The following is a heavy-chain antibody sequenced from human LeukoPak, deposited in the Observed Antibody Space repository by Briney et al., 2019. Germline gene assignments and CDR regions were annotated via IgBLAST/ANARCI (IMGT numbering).Heavy chain of an antibody. CDR2: IIGSGGST. CDR3: AKDQRLGELQYTNPPFDY. J-gene: IGHJ4*02. Sequence: GGSLRLSCAASGFNFSSYAMSWVRQAPGKGLEWVSAIIGSGGSTYYADSVKGRLTISRDNSKNTLYLQMDSLRAEDTAVYYCAKDQRLGELQYTNPPFDYWGQGTLVTVSS. V-gene: IGHV3-23*01. CDR1: GFNFSSYA. D-gene: IGHD3-16*01.